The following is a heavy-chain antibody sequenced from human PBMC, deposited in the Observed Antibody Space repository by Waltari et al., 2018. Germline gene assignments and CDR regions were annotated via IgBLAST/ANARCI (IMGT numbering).Heavy chain of an antibody. CDR2: VHQSGRS. Sequence: QVQLQESDPGLVKPSGTLSLTCTVSGDSISNNFFWSWVRQSPGKGLEWIGQVHQSGRSNYNPSLESRVTVSMDTSKNQFSLKMTSVTAADTAIYYCASDRGRGLYLDSWGQGTLVTVSP. CDR1: GDSISNNFF. D-gene: IGHD2-15*01. J-gene: IGHJ4*02. CDR3: ASDRGRGLYLDS. V-gene: IGHV4-4*02.